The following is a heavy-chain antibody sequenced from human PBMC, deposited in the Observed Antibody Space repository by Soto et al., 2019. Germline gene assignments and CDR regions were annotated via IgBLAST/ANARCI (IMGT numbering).Heavy chain of an antibody. V-gene: IGHV3-48*03. D-gene: IGHD1-7*01. CDR2: ISSSGSTI. CDR1: GFTFISDE. CDR3: ARDSSTESKTGTTLKPLDY. Sequence: LRLSCAASGFTFISDEMNWVRQAPGKVLEWVSYISSSGSTIYYADSVKGRFTISRDNAKNSLYLQMNSLRAEDTAVYYCARDSSTESKTGTTLKPLDYGAQGNLVPV. J-gene: IGHJ4*02.